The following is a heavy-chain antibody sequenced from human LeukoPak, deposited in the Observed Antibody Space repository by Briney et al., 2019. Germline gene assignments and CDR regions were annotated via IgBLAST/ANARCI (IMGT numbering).Heavy chain of an antibody. Sequence: PGGSLRLSCAASGFTFSSYKMNWVRQAPGKGLEWVSHISSTSDTIYYADSVKGRFTISRDNAKNSLYLQVNSLRAEDTAVYYCARGYSSSGDRQGFDIWGQGTMVTVSS. D-gene: IGHD6-13*01. CDR2: ISSTSDTI. V-gene: IGHV3-48*04. J-gene: IGHJ3*02. CDR3: ARGYSSSGDRQGFDI. CDR1: GFTFSSYK.